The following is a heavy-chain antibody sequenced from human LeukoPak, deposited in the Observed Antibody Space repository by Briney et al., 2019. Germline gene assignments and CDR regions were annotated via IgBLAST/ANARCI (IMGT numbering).Heavy chain of an antibody. Sequence: GGSLRLSCAASGFTFSTYDMNWDRQAPGKGLEWVSAINSGSAYIYYADSVKGRFTISRDNSKNTLFLQMNSLRAEDTAVYYCAKESAYPSGWDFFDSWGQATLVTVSS. CDR2: INSGSAYI. CDR3: AKESAYPSGWDFFDS. D-gene: IGHD3-10*01. CDR1: GFTFSTYD. V-gene: IGHV3-23*01. J-gene: IGHJ4*02.